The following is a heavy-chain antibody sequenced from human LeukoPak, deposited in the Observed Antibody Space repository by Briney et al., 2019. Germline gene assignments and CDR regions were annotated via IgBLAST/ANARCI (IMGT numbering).Heavy chain of an antibody. Sequence: PGGSLTLSCAASGFRFSDYYLSWIRPAQGQGLEWVSYITSSGSNIYYAVSVKGRFTISRANAKSSLDLQMNSLRAEDTAVYYCASPRDDAFDIWGQGTMVTVSS. J-gene: IGHJ3*02. CDR1: GFRFSDYY. V-gene: IGHV3-11*01. CDR3: ASPRDDAFDI. CDR2: ITSSGSNI.